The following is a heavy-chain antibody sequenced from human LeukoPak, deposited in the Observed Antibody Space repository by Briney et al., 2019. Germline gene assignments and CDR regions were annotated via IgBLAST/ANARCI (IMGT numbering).Heavy chain of an antibody. Sequence: PGGSLRLSCAASGFTFSSYSMNWVRQAPGKGLEWVSSISSSSSYIYYADSVKGRFTISRDNAKNSLYLQMNSLRAEDTAVYYCARVGSLARYCSSTSCYAYWGQGTLVTVSS. V-gene: IGHV3-21*01. J-gene: IGHJ4*02. CDR1: GFTFSSYS. CDR3: ARVGSLARYCSSTSCYAY. D-gene: IGHD2-2*01. CDR2: ISSSSSYI.